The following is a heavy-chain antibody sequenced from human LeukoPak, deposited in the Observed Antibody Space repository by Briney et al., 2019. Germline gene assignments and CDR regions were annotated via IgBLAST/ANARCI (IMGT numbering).Heavy chain of an antibody. CDR3: ARDYCSSTSCYTRRWYYYYYMDV. Sequence: QPSETLSLTCTVSGGSISSGSYYWSWIRQPAGKGLEWIGRIYTSGSTNYNPSLKSRVTISVDTSKNQFSLKLSSVTAADTAVYYCARDYCSSTSCYTRRWYYYYYMDVWGKGTTVTVSS. CDR2: IYTSGST. D-gene: IGHD2-2*02. J-gene: IGHJ6*03. CDR1: GGSISSGSYY. V-gene: IGHV4-61*02.